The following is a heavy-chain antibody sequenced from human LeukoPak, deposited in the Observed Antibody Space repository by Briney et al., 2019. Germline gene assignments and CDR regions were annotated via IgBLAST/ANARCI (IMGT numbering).Heavy chain of an antibody. V-gene: IGHV3-23*01. CDR2: ISGDGGTT. D-gene: IGHD1-26*01. Sequence: GGSLRLSCVASELRFSNYGMSWVRQAPGKGLEWVSSISGDGGTTYYADSVKGRFTISRDNSKNTLSLQMSSLRVEDTAVYYCTKESPYAVGGTGRVYYFDYWGQGALVTVSS. CDR1: ELRFSNYG. J-gene: IGHJ4*02. CDR3: TKESPYAVGGTGRVYYFDY.